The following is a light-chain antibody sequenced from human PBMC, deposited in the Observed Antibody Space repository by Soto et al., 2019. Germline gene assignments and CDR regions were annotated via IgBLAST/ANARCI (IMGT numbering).Light chain of an antibody. J-gene: IGKJ4*02. Sequence: EIVMTQSPATLSVSPGERATLSCRASQSVSSNLAWYQQKPGQAPRLLIYGASTRATGIPARFSGSGSGTEFTLTISSLQSKDLAVYYCQQYNNWTFGGGTKVEIK. CDR1: QSVSSN. V-gene: IGKV3-15*01. CDR3: QQYNNWT. CDR2: GAS.